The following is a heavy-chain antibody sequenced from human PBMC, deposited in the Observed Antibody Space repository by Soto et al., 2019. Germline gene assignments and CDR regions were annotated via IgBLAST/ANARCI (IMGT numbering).Heavy chain of an antibody. CDR1: GCSISGYY. Sequence: SETLSLTCTVSGCSISGYYWSWMRQPAGKGLEWIGRIYTSGSTNYKPSLKSRVTMSVDTSKNQFSLKLSSVTAADTAVYYCARDPAGYSYGQGYYYYYGMDVWGQGTTVTVSS. J-gene: IGHJ6*02. V-gene: IGHV4-4*07. CDR2: IYTSGST. CDR3: ARDPAGYSYGQGYYYYYGMDV. D-gene: IGHD5-18*01.